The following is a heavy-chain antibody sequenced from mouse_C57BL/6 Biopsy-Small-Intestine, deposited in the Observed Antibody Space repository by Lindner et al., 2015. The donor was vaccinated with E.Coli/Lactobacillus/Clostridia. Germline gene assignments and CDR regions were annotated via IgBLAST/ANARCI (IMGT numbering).Heavy chain of an antibody. J-gene: IGHJ1*03. Sequence: QLQESGAELARPGASVKLSCKASGYTFTSHGITWVKQRTGQGLEWIGEIYPRSGNTYYNEKFEGKATLTADKSSSTAYMELRSLTSEDSAVYFCARGDYYGSSYEYFDVWGTGTTVTVSS. CDR1: GYTFTSHG. CDR2: IYPRSGNT. V-gene: IGHV1-81*01. D-gene: IGHD1-1*01. CDR3: ARGDYYGSSYEYFDV.